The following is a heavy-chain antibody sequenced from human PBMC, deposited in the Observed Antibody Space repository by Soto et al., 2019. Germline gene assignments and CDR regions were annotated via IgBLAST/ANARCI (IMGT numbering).Heavy chain of an antibody. CDR3: ASQVPARSIYYYYGMDV. V-gene: IGHV4-31*03. J-gene: IGHJ6*02. Sequence: SETLSLTCTVSGGSISSGGYYWSWIRQHPGKGLEWIGYIYYSGSTYYNPSLKSRVTISVDTSKNQFSLKLSSVTAADTAVYYCASQVPARSIYYYYGMDVPGQGTTVTVSS. CDR1: GGSISSGGYY. CDR2: IYYSGST. D-gene: IGHD2-2*01.